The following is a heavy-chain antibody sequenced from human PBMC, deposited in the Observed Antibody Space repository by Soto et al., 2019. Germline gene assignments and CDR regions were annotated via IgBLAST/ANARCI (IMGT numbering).Heavy chain of an antibody. CDR1: GFTFSSYA. CDR2: ISYDGSNK. Sequence: QVQLVESGGGVVQPGRSLRLSCAASGFTFSSYAMHWVRQAPGKGLEWVAVISYDGSNKYYADSVKGRFTISRDNSKNXLYLLMNRLRAEDTAVSYGARGGMVRGVIRRHLDYWGQGTLVTVSS. J-gene: IGHJ4*02. V-gene: IGHV3-30-3*01. CDR3: ARGGMVRGVIRRHLDY. D-gene: IGHD3-10*01.